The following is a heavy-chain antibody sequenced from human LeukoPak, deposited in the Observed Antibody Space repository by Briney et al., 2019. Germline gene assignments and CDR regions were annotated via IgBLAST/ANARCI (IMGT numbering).Heavy chain of an antibody. Sequence: PSETLSLTCTVSGGSISSSSYYWGWIRQPPGKGLEWIGSIYYSGSTYYNPSLKSRVTISVDTSKNQFSLKLSSVTAADTAVYYCARSQGYSSRGYAFDIWGQGTMVTVSS. V-gene: IGHV4-39*07. CDR3: ARSQGYSSRGYAFDI. J-gene: IGHJ3*02. D-gene: IGHD6-13*01. CDR1: GGSISSSSYY. CDR2: IYYSGST.